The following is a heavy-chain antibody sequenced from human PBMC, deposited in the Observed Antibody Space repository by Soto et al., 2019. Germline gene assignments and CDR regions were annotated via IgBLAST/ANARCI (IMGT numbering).Heavy chain of an antibody. V-gene: IGHV3-23*01. Sequence: PGGSLRLSCATSGFSFSNYAMSWVRQAPGKGLEWVAGITSTGYTYYVESLKGRFTISRDNSKNTVSLQMNSLRAEDTAVYYCAKDLIDYSISYLDYWGQGTLVTVSS. CDR2: ITSTGYT. J-gene: IGHJ4*02. CDR1: GFSFSNYA. D-gene: IGHD4-4*01. CDR3: AKDLIDYSISYLDY.